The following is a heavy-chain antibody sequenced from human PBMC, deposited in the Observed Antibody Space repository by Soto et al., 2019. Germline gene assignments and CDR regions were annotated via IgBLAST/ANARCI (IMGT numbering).Heavy chain of an antibody. CDR3: ARSTTVTYQDGLDV. Sequence: GGSLRLSCAASGFTFSSYSMNWVRQAPGKGLEWVSYISSSSSTIYYADSVKGRLTISRDNAKNSLYLQMNSLRDEDTAVYYCARSTTVTYQDGLDVWGQGTTVTVSS. J-gene: IGHJ6*02. CDR2: ISSSSSTI. CDR1: GFTFSSYS. V-gene: IGHV3-48*02. D-gene: IGHD4-17*01.